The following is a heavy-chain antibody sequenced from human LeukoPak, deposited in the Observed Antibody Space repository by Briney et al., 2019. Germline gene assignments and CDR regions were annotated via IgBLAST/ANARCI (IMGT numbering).Heavy chain of an antibody. CDR1: GFTFSKFP. CDR2: ISASGDVT. V-gene: IGHV3-23*01. D-gene: IGHD1-1*01. CDR3: AKSLFTSATGTGRAFHI. J-gene: IGHJ3*02. Sequence: PGGSLRLSCAASGFTFSKFPMGWVRQAPGRGLEWVSAISASGDVTFYADSPRGRFTISRDNSKSTLYLQMNGLRAEDTAIFYCAKSLFTSATGTGRAFHIWGQGTRVTVSS.